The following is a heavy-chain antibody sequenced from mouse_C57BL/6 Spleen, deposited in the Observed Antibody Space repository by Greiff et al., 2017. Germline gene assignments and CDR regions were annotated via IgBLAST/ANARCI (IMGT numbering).Heavy chain of an antibody. CDR2: IDPSDSET. Sequence: VQLQPPGAELVRPGSSVKLSCKASGYTFTSYWMHWVKQRPIQGLEWIGNIDPSDSETHYNQKFKDKATLTVDKSSSTAYMQLSILTSKDSAVDSCSRRGVCDWYFDVWGTGTTVTVSS. CDR1: GYTFTSYW. CDR3: SRRGVCDWYFDV. J-gene: IGHJ1*03. V-gene: IGHV1-52*01.